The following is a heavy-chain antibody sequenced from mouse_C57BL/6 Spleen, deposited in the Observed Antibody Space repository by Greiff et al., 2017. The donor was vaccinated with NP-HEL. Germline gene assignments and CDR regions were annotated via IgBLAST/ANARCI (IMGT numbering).Heavy chain of an antibody. CDR2: IDPSDSYT. Sequence: QVQLQQPGAELVMPAASVKLSCKASGYTFTSYWMHWVKQRPGQGLEWIGEIDPSDSYTNYNQKFKGKSTLTVDKSSSTAYMQLSSLTSEDSAVYYCARGGLGREGYFDYWGQGTTLTVSS. V-gene: IGHV1-69*01. D-gene: IGHD4-1*01. J-gene: IGHJ2*01. CDR1: GYTFTSYW. CDR3: ARGGLGREGYFDY.